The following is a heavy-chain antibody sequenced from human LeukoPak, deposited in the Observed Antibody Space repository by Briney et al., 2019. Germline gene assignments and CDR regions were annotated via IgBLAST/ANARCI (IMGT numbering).Heavy chain of an antibody. V-gene: IGHV1-69*13. Sequence: GASVKVSCKASGYTFTSYGISWVRQAPGQGLEWMGGIIPIFGTANYAQKFQGRVTITADESTSTAYMELSSLRSEDTAVYYCARDSGATVTNGVYYYMDVWGKGTTVTISS. CDR3: ARDSGATVTNGVYYYMDV. CDR1: GYTFTSYG. CDR2: IIPIFGTA. J-gene: IGHJ6*03. D-gene: IGHD4-17*01.